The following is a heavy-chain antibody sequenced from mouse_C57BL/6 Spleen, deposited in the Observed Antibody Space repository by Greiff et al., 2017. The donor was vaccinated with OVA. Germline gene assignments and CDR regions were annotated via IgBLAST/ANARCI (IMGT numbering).Heavy chain of an antibody. CDR3: ARVYYDYDEGYYAMDY. Sequence: QVQLKQSGAELVRPGASVKMSCKASGYTFTSYNMHWVKQTPRQGLEWIGAIYPGNGDTSYNQKFKGKATLTVDKSSSTAYMQLSSLTSEDSAVYFCARVYYDYDEGYYAMDYWGQGTSVTVSS. V-gene: IGHV1-12*01. CDR1: GYTFTSYN. D-gene: IGHD2-4*01. CDR2: IYPGNGDT. J-gene: IGHJ4*01.